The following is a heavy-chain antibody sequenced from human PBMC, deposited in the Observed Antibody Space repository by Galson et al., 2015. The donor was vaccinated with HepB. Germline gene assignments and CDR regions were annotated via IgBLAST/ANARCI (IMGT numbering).Heavy chain of an antibody. CDR1: GYTFTSYY. CDR3: ARSPHYYDTTGHFDY. CDR2: INPSGGST. D-gene: IGHD3-22*01. Sequence: SVKVSCKASGYTFTSYYMHWVRQAPGQGLEWMGIINPSGGSTSYAQKFQGRFTMTRDTPTSTVYMELTSLRSEDTAMYYCARSPHYYDTTGHFDYWGQGTLVTVSS. J-gene: IGHJ4*02. V-gene: IGHV1-46*01.